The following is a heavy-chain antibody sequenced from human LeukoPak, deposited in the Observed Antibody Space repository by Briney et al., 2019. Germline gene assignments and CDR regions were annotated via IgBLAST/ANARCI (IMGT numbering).Heavy chain of an antibody. D-gene: IGHD3-22*01. V-gene: IGHV4-34*01. CDR2: INHSGST. CDR1: GGSFSGYY. J-gene: IGHJ4*02. Sequence: SETLSLTCAVYGGSFSGYYWSWIRQPPGKGLEGIGEINHSGSTNYNPSLKSRVTISIDTSKNQFSLKLSSVTAADTAVYYCAPTYYYDSSAYLGGAWGQGTLVTVSS. CDR3: APTYYYDSSAYLGGA.